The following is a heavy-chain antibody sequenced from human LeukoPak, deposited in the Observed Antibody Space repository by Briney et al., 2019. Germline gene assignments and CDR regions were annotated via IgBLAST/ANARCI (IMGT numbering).Heavy chain of an antibody. J-gene: IGHJ5*02. CDR3: ASAWDSSGWTNWFDP. V-gene: IGHV1-8*01. CDR2: MNPNSGNT. Sequence: ASVKVSCKASGYTFTSHDINWVRQATGQGLEWMGWMNPNSGNTGYAQKFQGRVTMTRNTSISTAHMELSSLRSEDTAVYYCASAWDSSGWTNWFDPWGQGTLVTVSS. D-gene: IGHD6-19*01. CDR1: GYTFTSHD.